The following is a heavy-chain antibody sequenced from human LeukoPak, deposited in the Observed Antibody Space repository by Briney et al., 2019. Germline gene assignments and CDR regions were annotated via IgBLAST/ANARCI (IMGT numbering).Heavy chain of an antibody. CDR2: INPVFGTA. D-gene: IGHD3-9*01. Sequence: ASVKVSCKASGYTFTSYAMHWVRQAPGQGLEWMGGINPVFGTAHYAQKFQDRVTITADESTSTAYMELSSLRSEDTAVYYCAKTFLTAYDTYFYYYGLDVWGQGTPVTVSS. V-gene: IGHV1-69*13. J-gene: IGHJ6*02. CDR1: GYTFTSYA. CDR3: AKTFLTAYDTYFYYYGLDV.